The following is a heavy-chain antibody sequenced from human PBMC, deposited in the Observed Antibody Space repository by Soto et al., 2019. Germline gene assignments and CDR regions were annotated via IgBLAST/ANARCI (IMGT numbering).Heavy chain of an antibody. CDR3: ARVGSSGWSPDY. J-gene: IGHJ4*02. Sequence: PSETQSLTCTVSGGSISGHYWIWIRQPPGEGMEWIGYIFYSGSTTYNNNPSLKSRVTISVDTSKNQFSLRLSSVTAADTAVYYCARVGSSGWSPDYWGQGTLVTVSS. D-gene: IGHD6-19*01. CDR1: GGSISGHY. CDR2: IFYSGSTTY. V-gene: IGHV4-59*11.